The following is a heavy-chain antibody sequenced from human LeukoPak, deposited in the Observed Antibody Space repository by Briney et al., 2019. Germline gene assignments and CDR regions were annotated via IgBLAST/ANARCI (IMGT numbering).Heavy chain of an antibody. CDR3: ARDRYSYGSDY. Sequence: PGGSLRLSCAASGFTFSSYSMNWVRQAPGKGLEWVSYISSSSSTIYYADSVKGRSTISRDNAKNSLYLQMNSLRAEDTAVYYCARDRYSYGSDYWGQGTLVTVSS. CDR2: ISSSSSTI. V-gene: IGHV3-48*01. CDR1: GFTFSSYS. D-gene: IGHD5-18*01. J-gene: IGHJ4*02.